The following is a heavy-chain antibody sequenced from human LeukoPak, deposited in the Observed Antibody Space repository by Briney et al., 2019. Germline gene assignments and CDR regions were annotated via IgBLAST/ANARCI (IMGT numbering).Heavy chain of an antibody. CDR2: IYYSGST. CDR1: GGSISSSSYY. V-gene: IGHV4-39*01. D-gene: IGHD6-19*01. Sequence: SETLSLTCTVSGGSISSSSYYWGWIRQPPGKGLEWIGSIYYSGSTYYNPSLKSRVTISVDTSKNQFSLKLSPVTAADTAVYYCARPYSSGARVDYWGQGTLVTVSS. J-gene: IGHJ4*02. CDR3: ARPYSSGARVDY.